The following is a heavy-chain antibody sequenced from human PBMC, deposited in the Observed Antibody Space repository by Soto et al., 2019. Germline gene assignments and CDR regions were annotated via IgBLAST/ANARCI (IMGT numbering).Heavy chain of an antibody. V-gene: IGHV3-66*01. Sequence: GGSLRLSCAASVLTVSGNYMSWVRQAPGKGLEWVSVIYSGGTTYYADSVKGRFTISRDNSKNTLYLQMNSLRAEDTAVYYCASVWYDVTCWSGYYYFDYWGQGTLVTVSS. D-gene: IGHD3-3*01. CDR1: VLTVSGNY. J-gene: IGHJ4*02. CDR3: ASVWYDVTCWSGYYYFDY. CDR2: IYSGGTT.